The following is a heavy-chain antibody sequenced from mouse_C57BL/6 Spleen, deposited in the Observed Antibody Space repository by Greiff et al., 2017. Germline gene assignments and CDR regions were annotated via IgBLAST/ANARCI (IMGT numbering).Heavy chain of an antibody. CDR1: GYSFTDYN. Sequence: EVQLQQSGPELVKPGASVKISCKASGYSFTDYNMNWVKQSNGKSLEWIGVINPNYGTTSYNQTFKGKSTLTVDQSSSTAYMQLNSLTSEDSAVYDCARPRLYGSSYGWFAYWGQGALVTVSA. CDR3: ARPRLYGSSYGWFAY. J-gene: IGHJ3*01. V-gene: IGHV1-39*01. D-gene: IGHD1-1*01. CDR2: INPNYGTT.